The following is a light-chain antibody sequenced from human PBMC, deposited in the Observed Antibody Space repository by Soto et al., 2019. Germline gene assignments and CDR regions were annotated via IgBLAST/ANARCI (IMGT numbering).Light chain of an antibody. CDR2: EVS. V-gene: IGLV2-8*01. CDR3: TSYAGSNNLV. Sequence: QSALTQPPSASGSSGQSVTISCTGTSSDIGGYNYVSWYQQHPGKAPKLIIYEVSKRPSGVPDRFSGSKSGNTASLTVSGLQAEDEAYYYCTSYAGSNNLVFAGGTKLTVL. CDR1: SSDIGGYNY. J-gene: IGLJ3*02.